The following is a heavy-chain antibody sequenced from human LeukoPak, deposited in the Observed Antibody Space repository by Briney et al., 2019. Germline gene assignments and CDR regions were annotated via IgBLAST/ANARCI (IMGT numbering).Heavy chain of an antibody. Sequence: GRSLRLSCAASGFTFDDYAMHWVRQAPGKGLEWVSGISWNSGSIGYADSVKGRFTISRDNAKNSLYLQMNSLRAEDTALYYCAKVTTKGFVDAFDIWGQGTMATVSS. CDR2: ISWNSGSI. CDR3: AKVTTKGFVDAFDI. D-gene: IGHD4-17*01. V-gene: IGHV3-9*01. J-gene: IGHJ3*02. CDR1: GFTFDDYA.